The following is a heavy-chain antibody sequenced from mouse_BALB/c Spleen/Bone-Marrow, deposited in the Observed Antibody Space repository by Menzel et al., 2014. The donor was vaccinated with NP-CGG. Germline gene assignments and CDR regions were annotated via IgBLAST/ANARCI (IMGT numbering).Heavy chain of an antibody. J-gene: IGHJ4*01. Sequence: DVQLQESGGGLVQPGGSRKLSCAASGFTFSSFGMHWVRQAPEKGLEWVAYISNGSSTIYYADTVKGRFTISRDNPKNTLFLQMTSLRSEDTAMYYCARKGARITHYYAMDYWGQGTSVTVSS. D-gene: IGHD2-4*01. V-gene: IGHV5-17*02. CDR1: GFTFSSFG. CDR3: ARKGARITHYYAMDY. CDR2: ISNGSSTI.